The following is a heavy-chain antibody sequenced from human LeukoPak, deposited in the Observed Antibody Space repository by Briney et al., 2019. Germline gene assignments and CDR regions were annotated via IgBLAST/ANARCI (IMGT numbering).Heavy chain of an antibody. J-gene: IGHJ4*02. D-gene: IGHD2-15*01. CDR2: MYHSGSI. V-gene: IGHV4-38-2*02. CDR3: ARDPYCSGGSCYPFDY. Sequence: ASETLSLTCTVSGYSISSGCFWGWIRQPPGKGLEWIGSMYHSGSIYHNPSLKSRVTISLDTSRNQFSLKLYSVTAADTAVYYCARDPYCSGGSCYPFDYWGRGTLVTVSS. CDR1: GYSISSGCF.